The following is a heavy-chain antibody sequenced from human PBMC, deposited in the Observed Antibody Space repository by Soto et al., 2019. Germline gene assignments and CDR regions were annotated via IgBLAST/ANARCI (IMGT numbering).Heavy chain of an antibody. D-gene: IGHD2-15*01. CDR2: INAGNGNT. Sequence: ASVKVSCKASGYTFTGYAMHWVRQAPGQRLEWMGWINAGNGNTNYAQKLQGRVTMTTDTSTSTAYMELRSLRSDDTAVYYCARDGNDIVVVVAENWFDPWGQGTLVTVSS. CDR1: GYTFTGYA. V-gene: IGHV1-3*01. J-gene: IGHJ5*02. CDR3: ARDGNDIVVVVAENWFDP.